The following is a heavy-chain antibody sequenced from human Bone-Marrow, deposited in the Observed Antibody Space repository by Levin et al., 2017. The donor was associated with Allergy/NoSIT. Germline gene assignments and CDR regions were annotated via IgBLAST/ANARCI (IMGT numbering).Heavy chain of an antibody. CDR2: ISGSGSLI. Sequence: PGGSLRLSCAASGFSFRSHEMNWIRQAPGKALEWVSFISGSGSLIYYADSVKGRFTISRDNVKNSLHLQMNSLRADDTAVYYCARAVVAAVSDLWGQGTLVTVSS. CDR3: ARAVVAAVSDL. J-gene: IGHJ5*02. D-gene: IGHD2-15*01. V-gene: IGHV3-48*03. CDR1: GFSFRSHE.